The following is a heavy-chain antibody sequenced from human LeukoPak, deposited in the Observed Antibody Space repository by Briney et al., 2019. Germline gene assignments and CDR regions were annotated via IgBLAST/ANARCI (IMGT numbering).Heavy chain of an antibody. CDR2: ISGSGRGGNT. CDR3: ATVTYYYDSSGYYGGGDMDA. Sequence: GGSLRLSCAASGFTFSTYAMSWVRQAPGKGLEWVSGISGSGRGGNTYYADSVKGRFTISRDNSKNTLYLQMDSLRAEDTAVYYCATVTYYYDSSGYYGGGDMDAWGKGTTVTVSS. D-gene: IGHD3-22*01. J-gene: IGHJ6*03. V-gene: IGHV3-23*01. CDR1: GFTFSTYA.